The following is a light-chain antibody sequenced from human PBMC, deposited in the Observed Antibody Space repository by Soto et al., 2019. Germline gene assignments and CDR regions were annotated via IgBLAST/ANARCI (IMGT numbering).Light chain of an antibody. J-gene: IGKJ4*01. Sequence: EIVLTQSPATLSLSPGERATLSCRASQSVSSHLAWYQQKPGQAPRLLIYDASNRATGIPARFSGSGSGTDLTLTISRLETEDFGVYYCQQRSDWLTFGGGTKVEIK. CDR2: DAS. CDR3: QQRSDWLT. CDR1: QSVSSH. V-gene: IGKV3-11*01.